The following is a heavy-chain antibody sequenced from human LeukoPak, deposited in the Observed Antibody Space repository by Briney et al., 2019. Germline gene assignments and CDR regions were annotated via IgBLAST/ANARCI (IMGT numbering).Heavy chain of an antibody. CDR3: ARDYGGSSPFDS. D-gene: IGHD4-23*01. V-gene: IGHV3-48*03. CDR1: GFTFSSYE. J-gene: IGHJ4*02. Sequence: GGSLRLSCAASGFTFSSYEMNWVRQAPGKGLEWVSYISSSGSTIYYADSVKGRFTISRDNAKNSLYLQMNSLRAEDTAVYYCARDYGGSSPFDSWGQGTLVTVSS. CDR2: ISSSGSTI.